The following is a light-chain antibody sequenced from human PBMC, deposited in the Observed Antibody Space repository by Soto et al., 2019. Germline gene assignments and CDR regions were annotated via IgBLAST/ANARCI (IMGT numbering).Light chain of an antibody. Sequence: EVVMTQSPATLSVSLGDRATLSCRASQSVSSNLAWYQQKPGQAPRLLIYGASTRATGIPARFSGSGSGTEFTLTISSLQSEDFAVYYCQQYNYWPPTFGQGTKVDIK. CDR3: QQYNYWPPT. CDR2: GAS. J-gene: IGKJ1*01. CDR1: QSVSSN. V-gene: IGKV3-15*01.